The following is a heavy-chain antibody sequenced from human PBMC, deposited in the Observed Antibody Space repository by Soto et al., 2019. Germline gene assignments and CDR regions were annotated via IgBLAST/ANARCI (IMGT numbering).Heavy chain of an antibody. CDR2: ISYDGSNK. V-gene: IGHV3-30*18. Sequence: GGSLRLSCAASGFTFSSHGMHWVRQAPGKGLEWVAVISYDGSNKYYADSVKGRFTISRDNSKNTLYLQMNSLRAEDTAVYYCAKDRRYYGSGSYPDYYYGMDVWGQGTTVTVSS. J-gene: IGHJ6*02. CDR3: AKDRRYYGSGSYPDYYYGMDV. D-gene: IGHD3-10*01. CDR1: GFTFSSHG.